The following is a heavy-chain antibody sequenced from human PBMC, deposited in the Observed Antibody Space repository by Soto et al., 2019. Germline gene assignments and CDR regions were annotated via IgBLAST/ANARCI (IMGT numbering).Heavy chain of an antibody. CDR3: ASHRYSGSYDY. CDR1: GFTFSSYW. D-gene: IGHD1-26*01. CDR2: IQQDGSEK. J-gene: IGHJ4*02. V-gene: IGHV3-7*01. Sequence: PGGSLRLSCAASGFTFSSYWMSWARQAPGKGLEWMANIQQDGSEKYYVDSVKGRFAISRDNAKNSLYLQMNRLRAEDTAVYYCASHRYSGSYDYWGQGTLVTVSS.